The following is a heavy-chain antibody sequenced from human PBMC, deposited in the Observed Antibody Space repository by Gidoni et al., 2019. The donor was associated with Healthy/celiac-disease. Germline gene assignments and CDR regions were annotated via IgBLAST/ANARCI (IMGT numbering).Heavy chain of an antibody. D-gene: IGHD3-22*01. CDR2: IIPIFGTA. Sequence: QVQLVQSGAEVKKPGSSVKVSCKASGGTFSSYAISWVRQAPGQGLEWMGGIIPIFGTANYEQKFQGRVTITADKSTSTAYMELSSLRSEDTAVYYCAREPEDYYDSSGPLRVWGQGTLVTVSS. CDR1: GGTFSSYA. CDR3: AREPEDYYDSSGPLRV. V-gene: IGHV1-69*06. J-gene: IGHJ4*02.